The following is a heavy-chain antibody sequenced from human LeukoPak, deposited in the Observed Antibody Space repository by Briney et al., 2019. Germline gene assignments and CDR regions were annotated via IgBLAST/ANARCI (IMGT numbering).Heavy chain of an antibody. CDR3: ARAGIQLWQYYFDY. CDR2: ISSSSSYI. Sequence: GGSLRLSCAASGFTFSSYSMNWVRQAPGKGLEWVSSISSSSSYIYYADSVKGRFTISRDNAKNSLYLQMNSLRAEDTAVYYCARAGIQLWQYYFDYWGQGTLVTVSS. D-gene: IGHD5-18*01. J-gene: IGHJ4*02. CDR1: GFTFSSYS. V-gene: IGHV3-21*01.